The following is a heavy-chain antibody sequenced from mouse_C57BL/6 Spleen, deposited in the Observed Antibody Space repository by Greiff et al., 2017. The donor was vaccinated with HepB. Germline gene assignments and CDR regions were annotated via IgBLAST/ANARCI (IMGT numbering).Heavy chain of an antibody. J-gene: IGHJ4*01. CDR3: AREGEGLWSHYYAMDY. Sequence: EVKLQESGPGLVKPSQSLSLTCSVTGYSITSGYYWNWIRQFPGNKLEWMGYISYDGSNNYNPSLKNRISITRDTSKNQFFLKLNSVTTEDTATYYCAREGEGLWSHYYAMDYWGQGTSVTVSS. D-gene: IGHD1-1*02. CDR1: GYSITSGYY. V-gene: IGHV3-6*01. CDR2: ISYDGSN.